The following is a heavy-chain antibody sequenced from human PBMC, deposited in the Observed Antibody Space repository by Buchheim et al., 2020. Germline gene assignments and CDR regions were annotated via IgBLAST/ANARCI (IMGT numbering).Heavy chain of an antibody. Sequence: EVQLVESGGGLVQPGGSLRLSCAASGFTFSSYDMNWVRQAPGKGLEWVSYISSSGSTIYYADSVKGRFTISRDNAKNSLYLQMNSLRAEDTAVYYCARFIAVAGHYYYGMDVWGQGTT. D-gene: IGHD6-19*01. J-gene: IGHJ6*02. CDR3: ARFIAVAGHYYYGMDV. CDR2: ISSSGSTI. V-gene: IGHV3-48*03. CDR1: GFTFSSYD.